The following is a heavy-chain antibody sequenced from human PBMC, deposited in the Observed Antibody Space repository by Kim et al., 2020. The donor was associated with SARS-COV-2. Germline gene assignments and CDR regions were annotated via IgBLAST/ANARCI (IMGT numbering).Heavy chain of an antibody. Sequence: PSLKSRVTISVDTSKNQFSLKLSSVTAADTAVYYCARTSAVGATTYYFDYWGQGTLVTVSS. D-gene: IGHD1-26*01. V-gene: IGHV4-34*01. CDR3: ARTSAVGATTYYFDY. J-gene: IGHJ4*02.